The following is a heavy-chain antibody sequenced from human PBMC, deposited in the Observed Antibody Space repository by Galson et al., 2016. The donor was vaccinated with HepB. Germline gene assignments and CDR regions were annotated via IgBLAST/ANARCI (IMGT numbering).Heavy chain of an antibody. V-gene: IGHV3-9*01. D-gene: IGHD3-16*01. CDR2: IYYNSDRI. Sequence: SLRLSCAASGFTFDDSAMHWVRQTPGKGLEWVSGIYYNSDRIGYADSVRGRFTISRDNARNSLYLQTNSLEPGDSALYYCVRDMAPGGAGVWGQGTTVTVSS. CDR1: GFTFDDSA. CDR3: VRDMAPGGAGV. J-gene: IGHJ6*02.